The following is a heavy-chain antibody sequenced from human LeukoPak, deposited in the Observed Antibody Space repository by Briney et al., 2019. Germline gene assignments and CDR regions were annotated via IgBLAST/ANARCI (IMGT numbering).Heavy chain of an antibody. CDR1: GYTFTSYY. Sequence: GASVKVSCKASGYTFTSYYMHWVRQAPGQGLEWMGIINPSGGSTSYTQKFQGRVTMTRDTSTSTAYMELSRLRSEDTAVYYCATSTTRDVYYYYYGMDVWGQGTTVTVSS. CDR2: INPSGGST. V-gene: IGHV1-46*01. D-gene: IGHD1-14*01. J-gene: IGHJ6*02. CDR3: ATSTTRDVYYYYYGMDV.